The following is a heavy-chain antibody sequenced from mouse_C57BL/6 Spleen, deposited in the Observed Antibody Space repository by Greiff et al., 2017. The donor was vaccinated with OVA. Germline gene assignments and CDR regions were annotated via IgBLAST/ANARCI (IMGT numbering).Heavy chain of an antibody. V-gene: IGHV1-82*01. CDR2: IYPGDGDT. CDR3: ARLLLYRMDY. D-gene: IGHD1-1*02. J-gene: IGHJ4*01. Sequence: QVQLQQSGPELVKPGASVKISCKASGYAFSSSWMNWVKQRPGKGLEWIGRIYPGDGDTNYNGKFKGKATLTADKSSSTAYMQHSSLTSEDSAVYSCARLLLYRMDYWGQRTSVTVSS. CDR1: GYAFSSSW.